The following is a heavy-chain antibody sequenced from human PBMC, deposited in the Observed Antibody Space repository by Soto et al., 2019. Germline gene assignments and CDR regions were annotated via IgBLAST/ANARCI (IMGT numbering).Heavy chain of an antibody. CDR1: DGSFTSNNW. J-gene: IGHJ4*02. CDR3: ASRDPGTSVDY. CDR2: IYRTGST. D-gene: IGHD1-7*01. Sequence: TLSLTCAVSDGSFTSNNWWTWVRQPPGQGLEWIGEIYRTGSTNYNPSLKSRVTISLDKSESQFSLKVTSLTAADTAVYYCASRDPGTSVDYWGQGTLVTVSS. V-gene: IGHV4-4*02.